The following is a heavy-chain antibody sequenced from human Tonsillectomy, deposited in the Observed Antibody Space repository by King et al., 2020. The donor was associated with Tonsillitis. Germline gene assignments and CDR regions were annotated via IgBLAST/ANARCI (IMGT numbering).Heavy chain of an antibody. V-gene: IGHV3-15*01. CDR3: TTDPYYYARPGPTPYFDY. CDR2: IKSKTDGGTT. D-gene: IGHD3-10*02. CDR1: GFTFSNAW. Sequence: VQLVESGGGLVKPGGSLRLSCAASGFTFSNAWMNWVRQAPGKGLEWVGRIKSKTDGGTTDYVAPVKGRFTISRDDSKNTLYLQMNSLKTDDTAVYYCTTDPYYYARPGPTPYFDYWGQGTLVTVSS. J-gene: IGHJ4*02.